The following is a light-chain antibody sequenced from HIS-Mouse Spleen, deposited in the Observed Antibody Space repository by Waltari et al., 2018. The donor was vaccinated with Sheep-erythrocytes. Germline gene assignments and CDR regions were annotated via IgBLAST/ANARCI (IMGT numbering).Light chain of an antibody. Sequence: DIQMTQSPSFLPASVGDRVTITCRASQSISRYLNWYQQKPGKAPKLLIYAAASLQSGIPSRFSCSGAGTDFTLTISILQPEDFSTYYCQQSYSTPQFTFGPGTKVDIK. CDR2: AAA. CDR3: QQSYSTPQFT. CDR1: QSISRY. V-gene: IGKV1-39*01. J-gene: IGKJ3*01.